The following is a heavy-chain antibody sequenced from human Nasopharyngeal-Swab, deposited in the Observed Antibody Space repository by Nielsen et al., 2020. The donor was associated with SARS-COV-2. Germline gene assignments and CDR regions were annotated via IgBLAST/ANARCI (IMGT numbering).Heavy chain of an antibody. CDR1: GFTFSSYA. V-gene: IGHV3-30-3*01. CDR2: ISYDGNNK. CDR3: ARDLKGNYADSGDY. Sequence: GGSLRLSCAASGFTFSSYAMHWVRQAPGKGLEWVAFISYDGNNKYYADSVKGRFTIPRDNSKNTLYLQMNSLRAEDTAVYYCARDLKGNYADSGDYWGQGTLVTVSS. J-gene: IGHJ4*02. D-gene: IGHD4-11*01.